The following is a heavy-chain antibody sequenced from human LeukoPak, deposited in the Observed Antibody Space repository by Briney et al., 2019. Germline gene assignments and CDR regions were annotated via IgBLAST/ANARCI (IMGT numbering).Heavy chain of an antibody. CDR1: GYTLTELS. CDR3: ARSRSPYYDFWSGYYKPPPPDY. Sequence: ASVKVSCKVSGYTLTELSMHWVRQAPGKGLEWMGGFDPEDGETIYAQKFQGRVTMTEDTSTDTANMELSRLRSDDTAVYYCARSRSPYYDFWSGYYKPPPPDYWGQGTLVTVSS. CDR2: FDPEDGET. V-gene: IGHV1-24*01. J-gene: IGHJ4*02. D-gene: IGHD3-3*01.